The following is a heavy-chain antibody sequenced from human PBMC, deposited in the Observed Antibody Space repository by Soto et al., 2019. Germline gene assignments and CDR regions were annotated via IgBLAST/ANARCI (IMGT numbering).Heavy chain of an antibody. J-gene: IGHJ5*02. Sequence: QVQLVESGGGVVHPGRSLRLSCAASGFIFSSYAMHWVRQAPGKGLEWVALSSDDGSSKYYADSVKGRFTISRDNSKNTLSLQMNSLSAEDTAVYYCTRADLTVTLSVFDPWGQGTLVTVSS. D-gene: IGHD4-17*01. V-gene: IGHV3-30-3*01. CDR3: TRADLTVTLSVFDP. CDR2: SSDDGSSK. CDR1: GFIFSSYA.